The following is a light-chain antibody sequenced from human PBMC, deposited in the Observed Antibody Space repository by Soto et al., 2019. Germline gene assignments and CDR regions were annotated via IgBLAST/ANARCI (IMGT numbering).Light chain of an antibody. CDR2: AAS. CDR3: LQFKNFPRT. V-gene: IGKV1-12*01. Sequence: DIQMTQAPSSVSASVGDRVTITCRASQDINNRVAWFQQRPGRAPKYLIQAASILQSGFPSRFSATGSGTDFTLTIDSLQPEDFATYYCLQFKNFPRTFGQGTKLEIK. J-gene: IGKJ1*01. CDR1: QDINNR.